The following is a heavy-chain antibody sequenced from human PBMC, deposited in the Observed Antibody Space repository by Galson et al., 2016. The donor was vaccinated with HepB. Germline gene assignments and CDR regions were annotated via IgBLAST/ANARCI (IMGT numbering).Heavy chain of an antibody. D-gene: IGHD5-18*01. J-gene: IGHJ3*02. CDR3: VRDTWKWGYNYASDASDI. V-gene: IGHV3-53*01. CDR2: IHIDGST. Sequence: SLRLSCAASGFSVSSNYMSWVRQTPGKGLEWVSVIHIDGSTYYGDSVKGRVTISRDNSKNTVYLQMNSLRGEDTAVYFCVRDTWKWGYNYASDASDIWGRGTMVTVSS. CDR1: GFSVSSNY.